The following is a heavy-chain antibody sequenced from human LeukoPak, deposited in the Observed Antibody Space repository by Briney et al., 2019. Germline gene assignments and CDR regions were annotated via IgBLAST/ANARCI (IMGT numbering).Heavy chain of an antibody. J-gene: IGHJ6*03. Sequence: PSETLSLTCTVSGGSISSSSYYWGWIRQPPGKGLEWIGSIYYSGSTYYNPSLKSRVTISVDTSKNQFSLKLSSVTAADTAVYYCARNRYGSGRYYMDVWGKGTTVTISS. D-gene: IGHD3-10*01. V-gene: IGHV4-39*01. CDR2: IYYSGST. CDR1: GGSISSSSYY. CDR3: ARNRYGSGRYYMDV.